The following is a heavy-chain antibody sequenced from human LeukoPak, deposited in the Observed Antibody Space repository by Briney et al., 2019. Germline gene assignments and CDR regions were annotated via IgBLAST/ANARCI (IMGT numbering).Heavy chain of an antibody. V-gene: IGHV4-34*01. D-gene: IGHD3-3*01. CDR2: INHSGST. CDR1: GGSFSGYY. Sequence: SETLSLTCAVYGGSFSGYYWSWIRQPPGKGLEWIGEINHSGSTNYNPSLKSRVTISVDTSKNQFSLKLSSVTAADTAVYYCARARALRFLVGPYYFDYWGQGTLVTVSS. J-gene: IGHJ4*02. CDR3: ARARALRFLVGPYYFDY.